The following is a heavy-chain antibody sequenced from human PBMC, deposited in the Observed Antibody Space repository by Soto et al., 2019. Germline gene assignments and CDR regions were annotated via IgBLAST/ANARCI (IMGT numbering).Heavy chain of an antibody. CDR1: GGTLSSYA. V-gene: IGHV1-69*01. Sequence: SVKVCCKASGGTLSSYAISWGRQAPGQGLEWMGGIIPIFGTANYAQKFQGRVTITADESTSTAYMELSSLRSEDTAVYYCAREDGIGYYYYGMDVWGQGTTVSVS. CDR3: AREDGIGYYYYGMDV. J-gene: IGHJ6*02. CDR2: IIPIFGTA. D-gene: IGHD3-16*01.